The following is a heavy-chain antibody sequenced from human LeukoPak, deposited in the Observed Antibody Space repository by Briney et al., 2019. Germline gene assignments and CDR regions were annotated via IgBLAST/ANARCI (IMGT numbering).Heavy chain of an antibody. CDR2: INHSGST. V-gene: IGHV4-34*01. D-gene: IGHD6-13*01. J-gene: IGHJ4*02. CDR3: ARGLSSSSWSHY. CDR1: GGSFSGYY. Sequence: SETLSLTCAVYGGSFSGYYWSWIRQPPGRGLEWIGEINHSGSTNYNPSLKSRVTISVDTSKNQFSLKLSSVTAADTAVYYCARGLSSSSWSHYWGQGTLVTVSS.